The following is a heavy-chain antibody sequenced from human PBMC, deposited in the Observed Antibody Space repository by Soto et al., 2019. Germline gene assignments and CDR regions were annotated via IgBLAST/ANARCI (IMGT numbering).Heavy chain of an antibody. CDR2: IYSSGST. CDR3: ARHLGLHAQFDT. Sequence: QVQLQESGPGLVKPSETLSLTCTASGDSVNSSGHYWGWIRQSPGKGLEWLGSIYSSGSTYYNPSLKSRVTISVDTSNQFSLKMSSVTAADTAVYYCARHLGLHAQFDTWGQGTLVTVSS. D-gene: IGHD4-4*01. V-gene: IGHV4-39*01. CDR1: GDSVNSSGHY. J-gene: IGHJ4*02.